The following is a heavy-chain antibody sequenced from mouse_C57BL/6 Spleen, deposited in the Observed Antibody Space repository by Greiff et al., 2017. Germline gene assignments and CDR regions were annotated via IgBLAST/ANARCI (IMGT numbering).Heavy chain of an antibody. V-gene: IGHV1-54*01. Sequence: VKLMESGAELVRPGTSVKVSCKASGYAFTNYLIEWVKQRPGQGLEWIGVINPGSGGTNYNEKFKGKATLTADKSSRTAYMQLSSLTSEDSAVYFCALSPPRAYWGQGTLVTVSA. D-gene: IGHD3-3*01. CDR3: ALSPPRAY. CDR1: GYAFTNYL. CDR2: INPGSGGT. J-gene: IGHJ3*01.